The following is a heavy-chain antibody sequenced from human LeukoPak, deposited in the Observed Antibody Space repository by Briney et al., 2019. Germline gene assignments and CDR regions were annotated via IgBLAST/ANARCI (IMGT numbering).Heavy chain of an antibody. Sequence: SETLSLTCAVSGGSISGSSYYWGWIRQPTGKGLEWIGSIYYSGSTYYNPSLKSRVTISVDTSKNQFSLRLNSVTAADTAVYYCVYQGGNRNYWGQGTLVTVSS. CDR2: IYYSGST. CDR1: GGSISGSSYY. V-gene: IGHV4-39*01. D-gene: IGHD4-23*01. CDR3: VYQGGNRNY. J-gene: IGHJ4*02.